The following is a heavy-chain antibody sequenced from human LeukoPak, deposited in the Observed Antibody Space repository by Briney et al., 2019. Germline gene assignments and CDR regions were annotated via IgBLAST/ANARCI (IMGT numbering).Heavy chain of an antibody. CDR3: ARGSGILDAFDI. CDR2: IYYSGST. Sequence: SDTLSLTRAVSGYSIRSSNWWGWIRQPPGKGLEWIGYIYYSGSTYYNPSLKSRVTMSVDTSKNQFSLKLSSVTAVDTAVYYCARGSGILDAFDIWGQGTMVSVSS. CDR1: GYSIRSSNW. D-gene: IGHD3-10*01. V-gene: IGHV4-28*03. J-gene: IGHJ3*02.